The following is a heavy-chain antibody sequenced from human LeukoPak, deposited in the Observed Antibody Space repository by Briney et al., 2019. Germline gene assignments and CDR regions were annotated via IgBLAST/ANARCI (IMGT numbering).Heavy chain of an antibody. CDR1: GYSFTSYW. D-gene: IGHD5-18*01. V-gene: IGHV5-51*01. CDR3: ARRGYSYGLGYYYYGMDV. Sequence: GESLKISCKGSGYSFTSYWIGWVRQMPGKGLEWMGIIYPGDSDTRYSPSFQGQVTISADKSISTAYLRWSSLKASDTAMYYCARRGYSYGLGYYYYGMDVWGKGTTVTVSS. CDR2: IYPGDSDT. J-gene: IGHJ6*04.